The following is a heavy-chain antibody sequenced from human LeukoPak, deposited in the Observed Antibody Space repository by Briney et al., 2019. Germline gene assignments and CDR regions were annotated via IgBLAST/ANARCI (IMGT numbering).Heavy chain of an antibody. CDR3: AGFWQWLARYYYGMDV. J-gene: IGHJ6*02. D-gene: IGHD6-19*01. CDR2: FDPEDGET. Sequence: ASVKVSCKVSGYTLTELSMHWVRQAPGKGLEWMGGFDPEDGETIYAQKFQGRATMTEDTSTDTAYMELSSLRSEDTAVYYCAGFWQWLARYYYGMDVWGQGTTVTVSS. V-gene: IGHV1-24*01. CDR1: GYTLTELS.